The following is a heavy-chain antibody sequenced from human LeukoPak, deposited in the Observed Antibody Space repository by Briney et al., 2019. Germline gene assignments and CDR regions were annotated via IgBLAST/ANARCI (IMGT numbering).Heavy chain of an antibody. CDR3: AREMRSWSDIDVFDI. V-gene: IGHV1-18*01. D-gene: IGHD1-1*01. CDR1: DYTFMNYG. Sequence: ASVKVSCKASDYTFMNYGISWVRQAPGQGLEWMGWISGYNANTNYAEKFQGRLTMTTDTSTSTAYMILRSLRYDDTAVYYCAREMRSWSDIDVFDIWGQGTMVTVSS. CDR2: ISGYNANT. J-gene: IGHJ3*02.